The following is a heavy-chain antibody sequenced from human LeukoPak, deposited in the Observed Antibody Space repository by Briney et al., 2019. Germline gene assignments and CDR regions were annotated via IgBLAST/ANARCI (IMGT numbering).Heavy chain of an antibody. CDR1: GGSISSYY. J-gene: IGHJ5*02. CDR3: ARGVARQYLAGGFDP. D-gene: IGHD2-15*01. CDR2: MYYSGST. Sequence: SETLSLTCTVSGGSISSYYWSWIRQPPGKGLEWLGYMYYSGSTNYTPSLKSRVTISIDTSKNQFSLKLSSVTAADTAVYYCARGVARQYLAGGFDPWGQGTLVTVSS. V-gene: IGHV4-59*01.